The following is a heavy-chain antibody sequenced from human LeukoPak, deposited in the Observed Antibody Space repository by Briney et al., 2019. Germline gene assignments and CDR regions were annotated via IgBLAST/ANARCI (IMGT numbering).Heavy chain of an antibody. D-gene: IGHD2-15*01. CDR1: GGSISSYY. CDR3: ARVGYCSGGSCSYYYYYYMDV. CDR2: IYTRGST. V-gene: IGHV4-4*07. Sequence: PSETLSLTCTVSGGSISSYYWSWIRQPAAKGLKWIGRIYTRGSTNYNPSLNSRVTMSVDTSKNKFSLELSSVTAADTAVYYCARVGYCSGGSCSYYYYYYMDVWGKGTTVTVSS. J-gene: IGHJ6*03.